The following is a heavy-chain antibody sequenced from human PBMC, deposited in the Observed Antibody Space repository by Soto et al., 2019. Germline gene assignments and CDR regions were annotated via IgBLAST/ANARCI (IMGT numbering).Heavy chain of an antibody. CDR2: IYHGEST. Sequence: SETLSLTCAVSGDSISSSNWWSWVRQSPGKGLEWIGEIYHGESTNYNPSLKSRVTISVDKSKNQFSLKLNSVTAADTAVYYCARAPYYDRGTYDMDVWGQGTTVTVSS. CDR3: ARAPYYDRGTYDMDV. V-gene: IGHV4-4*02. D-gene: IGHD3-22*01. CDR1: GDSISSSNW. J-gene: IGHJ6*02.